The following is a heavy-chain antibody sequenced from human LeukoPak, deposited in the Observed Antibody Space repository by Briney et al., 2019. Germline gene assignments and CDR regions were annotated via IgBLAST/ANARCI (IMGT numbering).Heavy chain of an antibody. CDR3: ARADAGYGGSCDY. J-gene: IGHJ4*02. CDR1: GYTFTSYY. V-gene: IGHV1-46*01. D-gene: IGHD5-12*01. Sequence: ASVKVSCKASGYTFTSYYMHWVRQAPGQGLEWMGIINPSGGSTSYAQKFQGRVSMTRDMSTSTVYMDLSSLRSEDAAVYYCARADAGYGGSCDYWGQETLDSLPS. CDR2: INPSGGST.